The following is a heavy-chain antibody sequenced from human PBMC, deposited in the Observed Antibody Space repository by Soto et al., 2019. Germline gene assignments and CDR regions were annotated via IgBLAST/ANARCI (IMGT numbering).Heavy chain of an antibody. CDR2: ISNDGSKK. D-gene: IGHD6-19*01. J-gene: IGHJ4*02. CDR1: GFAFTNYG. V-gene: IGHV3-30*03. CDR3: ARDVAMPTGLGLGY. Sequence: GGSLRLSCGASGFAFTNYGIHWGRQAPGKGLEWVAHISNDGSKKFYGDSVKGRFTISRDNSENTVYLQMTSLRPDDTAVFYCARDVAMPTGLGLGYWGQGTLVTVSS.